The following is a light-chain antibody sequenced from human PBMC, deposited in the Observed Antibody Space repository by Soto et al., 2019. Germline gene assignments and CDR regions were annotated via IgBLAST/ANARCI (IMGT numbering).Light chain of an antibody. CDR2: AAS. Sequence: DIQMTQSPSSLSASVGDRVTITCRASQSNNNYLNWYQQKPGKAPRLLIYAASSLQSGVPSRFSVSGSGTEFTLTISSLQPEDFATYYCQQSYSAPRTFGQGTKLEIK. J-gene: IGKJ2*01. CDR3: QQSYSAPRT. V-gene: IGKV1-39*01. CDR1: QSNNNY.